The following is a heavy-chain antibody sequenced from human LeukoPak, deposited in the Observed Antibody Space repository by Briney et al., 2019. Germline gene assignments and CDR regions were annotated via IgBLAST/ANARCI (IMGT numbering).Heavy chain of an antibody. J-gene: IGHJ4*02. CDR1: GFTFSSCG. CDR3: ARSPADYSNYYFDY. CDR2: IWYEGSNK. V-gene: IGHV3-33*01. Sequence: PGGSLRLSCAASGFTFSSCGMHWVRQAPGKGLEWVAVIWYEGSNKYYADSVKGRFTISRDNSKNTLYLQMNSLRAEDTAVYYCARSPADYSNYYFDYWGQGTLVTVSS. D-gene: IGHD4-11*01.